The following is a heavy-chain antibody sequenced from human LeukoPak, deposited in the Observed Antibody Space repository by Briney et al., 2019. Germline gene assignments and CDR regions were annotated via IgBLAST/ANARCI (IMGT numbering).Heavy chain of an antibody. Sequence: GGSLRLSCAASGFTFSSYSMNWVRQAPGKGLEWVSYISSSTIYYADSVKGRFTISRDNAKNSLCLQMNSLRAEDTAVYYCARDLTVTHYFDYWGQGTLVTVSS. CDR2: ISSSTI. D-gene: IGHD4-17*01. V-gene: IGHV3-48*01. J-gene: IGHJ4*02. CDR1: GFTFSSYS. CDR3: ARDLTVTHYFDY.